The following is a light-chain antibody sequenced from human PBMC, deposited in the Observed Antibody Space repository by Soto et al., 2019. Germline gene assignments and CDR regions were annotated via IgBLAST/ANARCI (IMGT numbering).Light chain of an antibody. V-gene: IGKV1-27*01. CDR3: QKYSSAPNT. CDR2: AAS. CDR1: RDISSS. Sequence: DVQMTQSPSSLSASVGDRVTITCRASRDISSSLAWYQQKPGKVPKLLIYAASTLHAGVQSRFSGSGSGTFFTLTINCLQPEDVATDYCQKYSSAPNTFGRGTRLEIK. J-gene: IGKJ2*01.